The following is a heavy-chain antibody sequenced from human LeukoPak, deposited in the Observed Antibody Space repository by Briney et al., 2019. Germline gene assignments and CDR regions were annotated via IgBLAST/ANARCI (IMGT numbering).Heavy chain of an antibody. CDR1: GFTFSSYA. D-gene: IGHD3-3*02. CDR2: ISSSSSYI. Sequence: GGSLRLSCAASGFTFSSYAMSWVRQAPGKGLEWVSSISSSSSYIYYADSVKGRFTISRDNAKNSLYLQMNSLRAEDTAVYYCARQVRPAPHFLASLDYWGQGTLVTVSS. V-gene: IGHV3-21*01. J-gene: IGHJ4*02. CDR3: ARQVRPAPHFLASLDY.